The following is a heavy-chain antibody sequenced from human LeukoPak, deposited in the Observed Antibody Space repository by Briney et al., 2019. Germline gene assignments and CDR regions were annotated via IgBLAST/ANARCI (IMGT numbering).Heavy chain of an antibody. J-gene: IGHJ2*01. D-gene: IGHD2-15*01. Sequence: SETLSLTCSVSGGSISSYYWSRIRQPPGKGLEWIGHIYYSGNTKYNASLKGRVTISVDTSNNQISLNLSSVTAADTAVYYCARNYCSGGSCWYFGLWGRGTLVTVSS. CDR1: GGSISSYY. CDR2: IYYSGNT. CDR3: ARNYCSGGSCWYFGL. V-gene: IGHV4-59*01.